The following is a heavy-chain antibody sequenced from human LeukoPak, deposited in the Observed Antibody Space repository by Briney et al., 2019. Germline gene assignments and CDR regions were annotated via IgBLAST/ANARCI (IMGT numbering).Heavy chain of an antibody. V-gene: IGHV1-18*01. CDR3: AREVSYSSGWYCDY. CDR2: ISTYNGNT. J-gene: IGHJ4*02. D-gene: IGHD6-19*01. CDR1: GYTFTIYG. Sequence: APVKVSCKASGYTFTIYGITWVRQAPGQGIEWMGWISTYNGNTKYAQKLQGRVTMTTDTSTSTAYMELRSLRSDDTAVYYCAREVSYSSGWYCDYWGQGTLVTVSS.